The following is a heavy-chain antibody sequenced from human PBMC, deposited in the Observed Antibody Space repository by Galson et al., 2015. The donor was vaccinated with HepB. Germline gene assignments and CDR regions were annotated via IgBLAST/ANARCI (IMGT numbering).Heavy chain of an antibody. CDR1: GFTFSSYT. V-gene: IGHV3-23*01. Sequence: SLRLSCAASGFTFSSYTMTWVRQAPGKGLEWVSVISDSGGTTFYADSVKGRFSISRDNSKNTLYLQMNSLRVEDTALYYCAKKTLVVLGEEHFDSWGQGTLVTVSP. CDR3: AKKTLVVLGEEHFDS. CDR2: ISDSGGTT. D-gene: IGHD2-8*02. J-gene: IGHJ4*02.